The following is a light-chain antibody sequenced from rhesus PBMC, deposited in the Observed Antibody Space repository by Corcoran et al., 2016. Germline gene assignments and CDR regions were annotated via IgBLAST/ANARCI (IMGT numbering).Light chain of an antibody. J-gene: IGKJ2*01. Sequence: DIQMTQSPSSLSASVGDRVTITCRASQGISNWLAWYQQKPGKALKLLIYRASNLETGVPSRFSGSWSGTDFTLTISRLQPEDIGTYYWQQRDNSPDSFGQGTKVEIK. CDR2: RAS. CDR3: QQRDNSPDS. V-gene: IGKV1-69*01. CDR1: QGISNW.